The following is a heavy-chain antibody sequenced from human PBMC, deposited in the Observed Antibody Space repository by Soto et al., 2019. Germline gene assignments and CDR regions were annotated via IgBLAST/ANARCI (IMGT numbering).Heavy chain of an antibody. Sequence: ASVKVSCKASGYTFTSYGISWVRQAPGQGLEWMGWISAYNGNTNYAQKLQGRVTMTTDTSTSTAYMELRSLRSDDTAVYNCARDQPTVRSSAFAGENWFDPWGQGTLVTVS. J-gene: IGHJ5*02. CDR2: ISAYNGNT. V-gene: IGHV1-18*04. D-gene: IGHD3-16*01. CDR1: GYTFTSYG. CDR3: ARDQPTVRSSAFAGENWFDP.